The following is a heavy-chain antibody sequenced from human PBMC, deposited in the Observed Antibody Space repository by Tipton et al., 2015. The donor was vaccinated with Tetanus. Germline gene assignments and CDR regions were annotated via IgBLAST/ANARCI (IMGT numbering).Heavy chain of an antibody. Sequence: TLSLTCTVSGGSVSSGSYYWAWTRQPPGKGLEYIGYILYGASTHYNPSLKSRVTVSADPSQNQFSLKLSSVTAADTAVYYCARIHDFLSGHFDFWGQGTLVTVSS. CDR2: ILYGAST. CDR1: GGSVSSGSYY. D-gene: IGHD3-3*01. J-gene: IGHJ4*02. V-gene: IGHV4-61*01. CDR3: ARIHDFLSGHFDF.